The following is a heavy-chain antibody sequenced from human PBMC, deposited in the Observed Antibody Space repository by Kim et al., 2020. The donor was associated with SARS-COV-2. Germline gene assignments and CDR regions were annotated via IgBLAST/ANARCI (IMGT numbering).Heavy chain of an antibody. CDR1: GYTFTSYG. CDR2: ISAYNGNT. V-gene: IGHV1-18*01. Sequence: ASVKVSCKASGYTFTSYGISWVRQAPGQGLEWMGWISAYNGNTNYAQNLQGRVTMTTDTSMTTAYMELRSLRSDDTAVYYCARVRSLTYYYDSSGYYPPDYWGQGTLVTVSS. J-gene: IGHJ4*02. D-gene: IGHD3-22*01. CDR3: ARVRSLTYYYDSSGYYPPDY.